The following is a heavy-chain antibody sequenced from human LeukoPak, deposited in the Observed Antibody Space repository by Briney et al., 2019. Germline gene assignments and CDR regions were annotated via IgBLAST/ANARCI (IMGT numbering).Heavy chain of an antibody. J-gene: IGHJ4*02. CDR2: ISGSGGST. Sequence: TGGSLRLSCAASGFTFSSYGMSWVRQAPGKGLEWVSAISGSGGSTYYADSVKGRFTISRDNSKNTLYLQMNSLRADDTAIYYCAKEGRGYSAYNDYWGQGTLVTVSS. CDR1: GFTFSSYG. CDR3: AKEGRGYSAYNDY. D-gene: IGHD5-12*01. V-gene: IGHV3-23*01.